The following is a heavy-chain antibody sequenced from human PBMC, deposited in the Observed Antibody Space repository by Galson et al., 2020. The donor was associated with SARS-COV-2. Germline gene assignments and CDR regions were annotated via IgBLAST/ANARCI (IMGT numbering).Heavy chain of an antibody. V-gene: IGHV1-58*01. D-gene: IGHD3-10*01. CDR1: EFTFTNSA. CDR2: ILIGSGNT. J-gene: IGHJ6*02. CDR3: AADASRGGGWLYGMDV. Sequence: SVKVSCKASEFTFTNSAVQWVRQSRGQRLEWLGWILIGSGNTKYAQNFQERVTITWDMSARSAYMELSSLRSEDTAVYYCAADASRGGGWLYGMDVWGQGTTVTVSS.